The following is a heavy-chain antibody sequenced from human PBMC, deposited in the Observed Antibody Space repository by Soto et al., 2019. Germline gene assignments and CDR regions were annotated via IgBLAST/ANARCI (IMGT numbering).Heavy chain of an antibody. J-gene: IGHJ4*02. Sequence: GGSLRLSCAASGFTFSSYWMSWVRQAPGKGLEWVTNISSSVSTIYYVDSVKGRFTISRDIAKNSLYLQMNSLRAEDTAVYYCASHPMITFGGVTLWGQGTLVTVSS. CDR2: ISSSVSTI. D-gene: IGHD3-16*01. CDR3: ASHPMITFGGVTL. V-gene: IGHV3-48*04. CDR1: GFTFSSYW.